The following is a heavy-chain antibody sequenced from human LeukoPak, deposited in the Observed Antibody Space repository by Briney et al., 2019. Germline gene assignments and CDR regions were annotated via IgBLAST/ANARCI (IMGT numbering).Heavy chain of an antibody. D-gene: IGHD3-10*01. CDR3: AKDEPHLWFGEAAYFDH. Sequence: PGGSLRLSCTASGFSFSSYAMSWVRQAPGKGLEWVSAISGSGFNTYYADSVKGRFTISRDNSKDTLYLQMNSLRAEDTAVYYCAKDEPHLWFGEAAYFDHWGQGTLVTVSS. J-gene: IGHJ4*02. V-gene: IGHV3-23*01. CDR2: ISGSGFNT. CDR1: GFSFSSYA.